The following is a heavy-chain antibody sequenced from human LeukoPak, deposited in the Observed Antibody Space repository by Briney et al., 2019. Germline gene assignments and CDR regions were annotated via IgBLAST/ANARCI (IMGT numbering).Heavy chain of an antibody. Sequence: SVKVSCKASGGTFSSYAISWVRQAPGQGLEWMGRIIPIFGTANYAQKFQGRVTITTDESTSTAYMELSSLRSEDTAVYYCARDREWELPGTVWFDPWGQGTLVTVSS. CDR2: IIPIFGTA. CDR3: ARDREWELPGTVWFDP. J-gene: IGHJ5*02. V-gene: IGHV1-69*05. D-gene: IGHD1-26*01. CDR1: GGTFSSYA.